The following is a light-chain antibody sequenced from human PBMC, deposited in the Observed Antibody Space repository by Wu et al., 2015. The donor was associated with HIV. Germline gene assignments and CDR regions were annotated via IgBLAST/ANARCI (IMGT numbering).Light chain of an antibody. CDR3: QQYNTYQYT. V-gene: IGKV1-5*03. Sequence: DIQMTQSPSTLSASVRDRVTITCRASQSISNWLAWYQQKPGKAPKLLIYKASNLESGVPSRFSGSGSGTEFTLTISSLQPDDLATYYCQQYNTYQYTFGQGSKLEIK. J-gene: IGKJ2*01. CDR2: KAS. CDR1: QSISNW.